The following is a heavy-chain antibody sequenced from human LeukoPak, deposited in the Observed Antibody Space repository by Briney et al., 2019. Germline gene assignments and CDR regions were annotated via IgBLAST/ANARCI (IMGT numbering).Heavy chain of an antibody. Sequence: GESLKISCKFSGYSFTSYCIGWVRQLPGKGLEWMGITYPGDSGPTYSPSFQGQVTISVDKSISTAYLQWSSLQASDTAMYYCGMSGDRVPLQDDVFDVWGQGTMVTVST. V-gene: IGHV5-51*01. D-gene: IGHD1-26*01. CDR1: GYSFTSYC. CDR3: GMSGDRVPLQDDVFDV. J-gene: IGHJ3*01. CDR2: TYPGDSGP.